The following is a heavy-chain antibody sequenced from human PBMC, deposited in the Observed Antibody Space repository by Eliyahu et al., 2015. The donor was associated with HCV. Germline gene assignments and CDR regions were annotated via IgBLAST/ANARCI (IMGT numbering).Heavy chain of an antibody. J-gene: IGHJ3*02. Sequence: QVQLQESGPGLVKPSETLSLTCTVSGGSISSYYWSWIRQPPGKGLEWIGYIYYSGSTNYNPSLKSRVTISVDTSKNQFSLKLSSVTAADTAVXYCARAGVVPAALSSVAFDIWGQGTMVTVSS. V-gene: IGHV4-59*01. D-gene: IGHD2-2*01. CDR1: GGSISSYY. CDR2: IYYSGST. CDR3: ARAGVVPAALSSVAFDI.